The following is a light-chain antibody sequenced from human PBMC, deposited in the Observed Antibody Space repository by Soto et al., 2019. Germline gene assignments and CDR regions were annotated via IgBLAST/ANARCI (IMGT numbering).Light chain of an antibody. CDR2: DVS. CDR3: SSYTRSSTPLV. CDR1: SSDVGGYNY. Sequence: QSALTQPASVSGSPGQSITISCTGTSSDVGGYNYVSWYQQHPGKAPKLMIYDVSNRPSGVSNRFSGSKSGNTASLTIYGLQAEDEADYYCSSYTRSSTPLVFGGGTKLTVL. V-gene: IGLV2-14*01. J-gene: IGLJ2*01.